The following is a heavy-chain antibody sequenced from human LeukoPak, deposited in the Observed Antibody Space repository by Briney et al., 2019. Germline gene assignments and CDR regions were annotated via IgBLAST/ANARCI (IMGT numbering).Heavy chain of an antibody. Sequence: PGGSLRLSCAASGFTFSSYGMHWVRQAPGKGLEWVAVISYDGSNKYYADSVKGRFTISRDNSKNTLYLQMNSLRAEDTAVYYCAKSSGSGYYPYYFDYWGQGTLVTVSS. CDR3: AKSSGSGYYPYYFDY. D-gene: IGHD3-3*01. J-gene: IGHJ4*02. V-gene: IGHV3-30*18. CDR1: GFTFSSYG. CDR2: ISYDGSNK.